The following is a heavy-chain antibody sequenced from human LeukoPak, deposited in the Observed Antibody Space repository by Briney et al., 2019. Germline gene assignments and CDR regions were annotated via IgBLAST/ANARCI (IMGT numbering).Heavy chain of an antibody. CDR2: IYYSGST. Sequence: TFSDYWMIWVRQPPGKGLEWIGYIYYSGSTYYNPSLKSRVTISVDTSKNQFSLKLSSVTAADTAVYYCAGAMNTASFDYWGQGTLVTVSS. V-gene: IGHV4-30-4*08. CDR1: TFSDYW. D-gene: IGHD5-18*01. J-gene: IGHJ4*02. CDR3: AGAMNTASFDY.